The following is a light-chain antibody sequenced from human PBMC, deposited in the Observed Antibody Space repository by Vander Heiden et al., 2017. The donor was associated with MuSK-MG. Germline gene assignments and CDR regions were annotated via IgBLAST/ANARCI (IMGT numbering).Light chain of an antibody. CDR2: EVS. Sequence: QSALTQPPSAYGSPGQSVTISCTGTSSDVGGYNYVSWYQQHPGKAPKLMIYEVSKRPSGVPDRFSGSKSGNTASLTVSGLQAEDEADYYCGSHAGSSNYVFGTGTKVTVL. V-gene: IGLV2-8*01. J-gene: IGLJ1*01. CDR1: SSDVGGYNY. CDR3: GSHAGSSNYV.